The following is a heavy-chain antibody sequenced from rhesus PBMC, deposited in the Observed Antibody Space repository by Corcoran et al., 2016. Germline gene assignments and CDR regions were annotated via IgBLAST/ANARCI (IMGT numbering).Heavy chain of an antibody. V-gene: IGHV4-65*01. D-gene: IGHD1-44*02. J-gene: IGHJ4*01. Sequence: QMQLQESGPGLVKPSETLSPTCAVSGGSNSNNNWWTWIRQPPGKGLEWIGYISGRSGSTSYSPSLKSRVTISKDTSKNQFSLKLSSVTAADTAVYYCATPTGGSPYYYFDYWGPGVLVTVSS. CDR2: ISGRSGST. CDR3: ATPTGGSPYYYFDY. CDR1: GGSNSNNNW.